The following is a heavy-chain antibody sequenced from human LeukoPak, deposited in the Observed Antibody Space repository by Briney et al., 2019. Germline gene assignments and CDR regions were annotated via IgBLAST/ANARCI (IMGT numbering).Heavy chain of an antibody. V-gene: IGHV3-30*02. CDR2: IRYDEINK. J-gene: IGHJ6*03. D-gene: IGHD3-3*01. CDR3: AKGLEWLLDYMDV. CDR1: GFTFSSYG. Sequence: PGGSLRLSRAASGFTFSSYGMHWVRQAPGKGLEWVAFIRYDEINKYYADSVKGRFTISRDNSKNTLYLQMSSLRAEDTAVYYCAKGLEWLLDYMDVWGKGTTVTVSS.